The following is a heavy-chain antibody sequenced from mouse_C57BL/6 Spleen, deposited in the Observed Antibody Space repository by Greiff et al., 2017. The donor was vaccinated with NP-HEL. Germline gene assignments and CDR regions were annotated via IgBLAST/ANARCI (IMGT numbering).Heavy chain of an antibody. CDR1: GYTFTDYY. J-gene: IGHJ3*01. CDR3: AYSNYSWFAY. CDR2: INPYNGDT. D-gene: IGHD2-5*01. Sequence: LVEPGASVKMSCKASGYTFTDYYMNWVKQSHGKSLEWIGVINPYNGDTSYNQKFKGKATLTVDKSSSTAYMELNSLTSEDSAVYYCAYSNYSWFAYWGQGTLVTVSA. V-gene: IGHV1-19*01.